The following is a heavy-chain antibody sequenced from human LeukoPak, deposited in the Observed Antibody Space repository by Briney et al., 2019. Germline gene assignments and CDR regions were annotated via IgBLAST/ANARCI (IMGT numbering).Heavy chain of an antibody. J-gene: IGHJ4*02. CDR2: INAGNGNT. CDR3: ARGGGAVAGTDFDY. CDR1: GYTFTSYA. Sequence: ASVKVSCKASGYTFTSYAMHWVRQAPGQRLEWMGWINAGNGNTKYSQKFQGRVTITRDTSASTAYMELSSLRSEDTAVYYCARGGGAVAGTDFDYWGQGTLVTVSS. D-gene: IGHD6-19*01. V-gene: IGHV1-3*01.